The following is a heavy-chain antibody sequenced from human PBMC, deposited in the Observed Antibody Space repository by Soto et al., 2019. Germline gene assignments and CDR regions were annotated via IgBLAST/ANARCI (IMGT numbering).Heavy chain of an antibody. CDR3: AKIIGRSYYYYYGMDV. D-gene: IGHD1-26*01. CDR1: GFTFSIYA. CDR2: ITGSGGTT. J-gene: IGHJ6*02. Sequence: GGSLRLSCAASGFTFSIYAMSWVRQAPGKGLEWVSTITGSGGTTYYADSVKGRLTISRDNSKNTLYLQMNSLRAEDTAVYYCAKIIGRSYYYYYGMDVWGQGTTVTVS. V-gene: IGHV3-23*01.